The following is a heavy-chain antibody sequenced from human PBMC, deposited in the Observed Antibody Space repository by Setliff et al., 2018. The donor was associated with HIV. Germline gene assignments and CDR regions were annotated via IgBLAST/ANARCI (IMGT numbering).Heavy chain of an antibody. CDR2: IYYSGST. CDR1: GGSISSSSYY. D-gene: IGHD6-19*01. V-gene: IGHV4-39*02. Sequence: PSETLSLTCTVSGGSISSSSYYWGWIRQPPGKGLEWIGSIYYSGSTYYNPSLKSRVTISVDTSKTRFSLRLNSVTAADTAVYYCARDPSSGWSYYFDYWGQGTLVTVSS. CDR3: ARDPSSGWSYYFDY. J-gene: IGHJ4*02.